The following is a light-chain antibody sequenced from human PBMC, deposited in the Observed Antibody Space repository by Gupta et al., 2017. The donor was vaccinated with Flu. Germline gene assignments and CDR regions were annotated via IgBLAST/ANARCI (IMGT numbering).Light chain of an antibody. CDR1: SSDLGSYNL. J-gene: IGLJ1*01. CDR2: EVT. CDR3: CSYAGTYV. Sequence: QSALTQPASVSGSPGQSLTISCTGTSSDLGSYNLVSWYQQHPGKAPKLIIYEVTTRPSGVSNRFSGSKSGNTASLTISGLQAEDEADYYCCSYAGTYVFGTGTKVTVL. V-gene: IGLV2-23*02.